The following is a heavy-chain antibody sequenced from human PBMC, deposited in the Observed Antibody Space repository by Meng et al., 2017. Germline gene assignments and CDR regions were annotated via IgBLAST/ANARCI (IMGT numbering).Heavy chain of an antibody. V-gene: IGHV1-18*01. Sequence: VQLMPSGAELKKPGASLKGSCKVSGYTFTSYGISWVRQVPGQGLEWMGWISAYPVPTPYAQKLQGRVTMTTDKSTSTAYMELRSLRSDETAVYYCARGGIAVAIDYWGQGNLVTVSS. D-gene: IGHD6-19*01. CDR2: ISAYPVPT. CDR3: ARGGIAVAIDY. CDR1: GYTFTSYG. J-gene: IGHJ4*02.